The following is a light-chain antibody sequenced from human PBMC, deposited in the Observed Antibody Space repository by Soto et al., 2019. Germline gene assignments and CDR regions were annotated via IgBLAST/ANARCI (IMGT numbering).Light chain of an antibody. CDR2: EAS. CDR3: QQHINWPLT. Sequence: EIVLTQSPGTLSLSSGERATLSCRASQSVINSYLAWYQQKPGQAPRLLIYEASNRATGIPARFSGSGSGADFTLTISSLEPEDFALYYCQQHINWPLTFGGGTKVDIK. CDR1: QSVINSY. J-gene: IGKJ4*01. V-gene: IGKV3-11*01.